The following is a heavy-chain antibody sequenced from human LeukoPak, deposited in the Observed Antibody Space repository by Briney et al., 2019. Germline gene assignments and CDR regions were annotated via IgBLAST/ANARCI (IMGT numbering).Heavy chain of an antibody. CDR1: GGTFSSYA. J-gene: IGHJ6*02. CDR3: AREGMVEAAAGTWGDYYYGMDV. Sequence: ASVKVSCKASGGTFSSYAISWVRQAPGQGLEWMGRIIPILGIANYAQKFQGRVTITADKSTSTAYMELSSLRSEDTAVYYCAREGMVEAAAGTWGDYYYGMDVWGQGTTVTVSS. V-gene: IGHV1-69*04. CDR2: IIPILGIA. D-gene: IGHD6-13*01.